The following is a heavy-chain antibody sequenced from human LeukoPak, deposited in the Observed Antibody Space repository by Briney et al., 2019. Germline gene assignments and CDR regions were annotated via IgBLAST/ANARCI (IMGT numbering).Heavy chain of an antibody. Sequence: SETLSLTCTVSGGSISSGSYYWSWIRQPAGKGLEWIGRIYTSGSTNYNPSLKSRVTISVDTSKNQFSLKLSSVTAADTAVYYCARDRGGYGVYWGQGTLVTVSS. CDR3: ARDRGGYGVY. CDR2: IYTSGST. D-gene: IGHD5-12*01. V-gene: IGHV4-61*02. CDR1: GGSISSGSYY. J-gene: IGHJ4*02.